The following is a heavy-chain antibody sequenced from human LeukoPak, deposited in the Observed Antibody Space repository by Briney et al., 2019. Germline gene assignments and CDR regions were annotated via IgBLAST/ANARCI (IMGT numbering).Heavy chain of an antibody. Sequence: PGGSLRLSCAASGFTFSPYWMNWFRQAPGKGLEWVAIMKQDGSEELYDGSVEGRFTISRDSGKNSLYLQMNSLRAEDMAVYYCAGGAGWLADYWGQGTLVTVSS. CDR2: MKQDGSEE. V-gene: IGHV3-7*01. CDR1: GFTFSPYW. D-gene: IGHD2-15*01. J-gene: IGHJ4*02. CDR3: AGGAGWLADY.